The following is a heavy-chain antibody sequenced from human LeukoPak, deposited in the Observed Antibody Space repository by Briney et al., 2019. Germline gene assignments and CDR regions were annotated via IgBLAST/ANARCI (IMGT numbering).Heavy chain of an antibody. Sequence: PGGSLRLSCAASGFTFRSYAMSWVRQAPGKGLEWVSAISGSGGSTYYADSVKGRFTISRDNSKNTLYPQMNSLRAEDTAVYYCAKDPYAILTGYRYYFDYWGQGTLITVSS. V-gene: IGHV3-23*01. D-gene: IGHD3-9*01. CDR1: GFTFRSYA. J-gene: IGHJ4*02. CDR3: AKDPYAILTGYRYYFDY. CDR2: ISGSGGST.